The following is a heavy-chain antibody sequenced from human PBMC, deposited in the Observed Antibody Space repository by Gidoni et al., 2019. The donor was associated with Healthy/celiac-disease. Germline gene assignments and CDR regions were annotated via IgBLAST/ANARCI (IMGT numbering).Heavy chain of an antibody. CDR1: GITFSRHD. V-gene: IGHV3-23*01. Sequence: EVQLLESGGGLVQPGGSLRLSCAASGITFSRHDMCWVRQAPVKGLECVSAMSGSGGSTYYADYVKCRFTISRDNSKNTLYLQMNSLRAEDTAVYYCAKDSDTSYYYDSSGYWPVDYLGQGTLVTVSS. J-gene: IGHJ4*02. CDR2: MSGSGGST. CDR3: AKDSDTSYYYDSSGYWPVDY. D-gene: IGHD3-22*01.